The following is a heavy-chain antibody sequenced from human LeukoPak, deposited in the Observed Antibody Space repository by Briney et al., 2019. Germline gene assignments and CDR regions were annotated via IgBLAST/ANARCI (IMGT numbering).Heavy chain of an antibody. Sequence: SETLSLTCTVSGGSISSYYWSWIRQPAGKGLEWIGRIYTSGSTNYNPSLKSRVTISVDKSKNQFSLKLSSVTAADTAVYCCARGRVTGDYYYYYYMDVWGKGTTVTVSS. D-gene: IGHD7-27*01. CDR2: IYTSGST. J-gene: IGHJ6*03. CDR1: GGSISSYY. V-gene: IGHV4-4*07. CDR3: ARGRVTGDYYYYYYMDV.